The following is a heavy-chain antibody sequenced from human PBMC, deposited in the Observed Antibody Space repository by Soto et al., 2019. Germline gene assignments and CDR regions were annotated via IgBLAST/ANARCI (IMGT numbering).Heavy chain of an antibody. CDR1: GGSISSSSYY. Sequence: SETLSLTCTVSGGSISSSSYYWGWIRQPPGKGLEWIGSIYYSGSTYYNPSLKSRVTISVDTSKNQFSLKLSSVTAADTAVYYCARQNRAVAGDYYYGMDVWGQGTTVTVSS. D-gene: IGHD6-19*01. V-gene: IGHV4-39*01. CDR2: IYYSGST. CDR3: ARQNRAVAGDYYYGMDV. J-gene: IGHJ6*02.